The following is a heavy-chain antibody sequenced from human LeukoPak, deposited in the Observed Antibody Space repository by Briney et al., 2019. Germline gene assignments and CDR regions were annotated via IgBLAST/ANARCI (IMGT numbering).Heavy chain of an antibody. J-gene: IGHJ4*02. CDR1: GFTFRAPY. Sequence: GGSLRLSCAASGFTFRAPYMDGVRKAPGKGLEWVARTRKKTNSYTTEYAASVKGRFTISRDDSKNSLYLQMNSLKAEDTAVYYCTRVVLVGTTYSYFDYWGQGTLVTVSS. CDR3: TRVVLVGTTYSYFDY. D-gene: IGHD1-26*01. V-gene: IGHV3-72*01. CDR2: TRKKTNSYTT.